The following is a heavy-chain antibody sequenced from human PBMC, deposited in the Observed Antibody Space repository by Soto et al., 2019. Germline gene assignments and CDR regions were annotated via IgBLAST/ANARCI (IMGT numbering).Heavy chain of an antibody. CDR1: GYTFTSYG. J-gene: IGHJ4*02. D-gene: IGHD6-19*01. Sequence: QVQLVQSGAEVKKPGASVKVSCKASGYTFTSYGISWVRQAPGQGLEWMGWISGHNGNTNNAQKLQGRVTMPTDTSTGTAYMELRILRSDDTAVYYCARDLAVGLVDYWGQGALVTVSS. V-gene: IGHV1-18*01. CDR2: ISGHNGNT. CDR3: ARDLAVGLVDY.